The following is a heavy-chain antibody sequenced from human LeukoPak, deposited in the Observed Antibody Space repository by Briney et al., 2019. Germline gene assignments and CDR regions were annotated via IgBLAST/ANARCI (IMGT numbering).Heavy chain of an antibody. CDR1: GFTFSSFG. V-gene: IGHV3-33*01. CDR3: VRGVVVSRFNYLDP. J-gene: IGHJ5*02. D-gene: IGHD1-7*01. Sequence: GRSLTLSCAASGFTFSSFGVHWVRQAPGKGLEWVAVIWYDASNKYYADSVKGRFTISRDNSKNTLYLHMNSLRDDDTAVYYCVRGVVVSRFNYLDPWGQGTLVIVSS. CDR2: IWYDASNK.